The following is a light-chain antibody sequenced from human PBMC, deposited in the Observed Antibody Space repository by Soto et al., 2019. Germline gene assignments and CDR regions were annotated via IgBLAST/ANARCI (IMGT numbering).Light chain of an antibody. CDR1: QSVNNN. CDR3: QQYNNWRPYT. Sequence: EIVMTQSPATLSVSPGERDTLSCRASQSVNNNLAWYQQKPGQAPRLLIYGASTRATGIPARFSGSGSGTEFTLTISSLLSEDFAVYYCQQYNNWRPYTFGQGTRLEIK. V-gene: IGKV3-15*01. CDR2: GAS. J-gene: IGKJ5*01.